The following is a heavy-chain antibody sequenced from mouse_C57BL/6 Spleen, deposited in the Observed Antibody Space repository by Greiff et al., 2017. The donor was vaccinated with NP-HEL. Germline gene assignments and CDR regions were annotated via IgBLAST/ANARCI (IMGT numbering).Heavy chain of an antibody. CDR3: TTGDYYGSRGY. CDR2: IDPENGDT. J-gene: IGHJ2*01. CDR1: GFNIKDDY. V-gene: IGHV14-4*01. D-gene: IGHD1-1*01. Sequence: EVQLVESGAELVRPGASVKLSCTASGFNIKDDYMHWVKQRPEQGLEWIGWIDPENGDTEYASKFQGKATITADTSSNTAYLQLSSLTSEDTAVYYCTTGDYYGSRGYWGQGTTLTVSS.